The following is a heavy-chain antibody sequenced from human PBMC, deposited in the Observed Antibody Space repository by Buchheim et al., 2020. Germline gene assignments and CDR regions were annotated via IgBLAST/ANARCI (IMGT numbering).Heavy chain of an antibody. Sequence: EVQVLESGGGLVQPGGSLRLSCATSGFTFSSYAMSWVRQAPGKGLEWVSSISASGGSPYYEDSVKGRFTISRDNSKNTLYLQMNSLRAEDTAVYYCAGGSRWYFDYWGQGTL. CDR3: AGGSRWYFDY. D-gene: IGHD3-16*01. CDR2: ISASGGSP. V-gene: IGHV3-23*01. CDR1: GFTFSSYA. J-gene: IGHJ4*02.